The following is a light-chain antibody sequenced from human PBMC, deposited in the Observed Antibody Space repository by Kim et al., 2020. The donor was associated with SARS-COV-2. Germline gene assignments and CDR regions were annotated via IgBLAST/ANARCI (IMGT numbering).Light chain of an antibody. Sequence: ISCSGSTSTIGSNYVYLYQQRPGTAPKRLIYRNNQRPSGVPDRFSGSKSGTSASLAISGLRSEDEADYYCAAWDDSLSGPHYVFGTGTKVTVL. CDR3: AAWDDSLSGPHYV. V-gene: IGLV1-47*01. CDR1: TSTIGSNY. J-gene: IGLJ1*01. CDR2: RNN.